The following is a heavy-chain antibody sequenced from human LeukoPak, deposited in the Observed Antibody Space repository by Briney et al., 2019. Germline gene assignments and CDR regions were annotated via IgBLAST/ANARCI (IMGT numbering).Heavy chain of an antibody. D-gene: IGHD2-2*01. J-gene: IGHJ4*02. CDR1: GFTFSSYG. Sequence: GGSLRLSCAASGFTFSSYGMHWVRQAPGKGLEWVAIISYDGSNKYYADSVKGRFTISRDNSKNTLYLQMNSLRAEDTAVYYCAKAPPNCNTVSCYAAYWGQRSLVSVSS. V-gene: IGHV3-30*18. CDR3: AKAPPNCNTVSCYAAY. CDR2: ISYDGSNK.